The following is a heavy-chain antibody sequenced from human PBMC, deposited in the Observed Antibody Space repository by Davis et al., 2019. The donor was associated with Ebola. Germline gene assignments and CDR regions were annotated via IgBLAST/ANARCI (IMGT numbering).Heavy chain of an antibody. V-gene: IGHV3-30*03. Sequence: GESLKISCAASGFTFSSYGMHLVRQAPGKGLEWVAVISYDGSNKYYADSVKGRFTISRDNSKNTLYLQINSLRAEDTAVYYCALLGIAAAGTFDYWGQGTLVTVSS. CDR1: GFTFSSYG. J-gene: IGHJ4*02. CDR3: ALLGIAAAGTFDY. D-gene: IGHD6-13*01. CDR2: ISYDGSNK.